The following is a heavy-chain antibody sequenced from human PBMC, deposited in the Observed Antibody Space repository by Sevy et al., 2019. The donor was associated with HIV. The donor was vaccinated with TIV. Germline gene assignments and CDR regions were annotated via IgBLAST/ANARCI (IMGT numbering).Heavy chain of an antibody. D-gene: IGHD1-26*01. CDR3: ARDRSGSYHVSDNWFDP. CDR1: GFTFSSYW. V-gene: IGHV3-74*01. Sequence: GGSLRLSCAASGFTFSSYWMHWVRQVPGKGLVWVSRIKSDGSSTSYAESVTGRFTISRDNAKNTLYLQMNSLRAEDTAVYYCARDRSGSYHVSDNWFDPWGQGTLVTVSS. CDR2: IKSDGSST. J-gene: IGHJ5*02.